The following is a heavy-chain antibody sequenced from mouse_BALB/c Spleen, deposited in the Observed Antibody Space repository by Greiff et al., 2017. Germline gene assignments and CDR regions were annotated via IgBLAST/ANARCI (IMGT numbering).Heavy chain of an antibody. CDR2: ISSGSSTI. CDR1: GFTFSSFG. CDR3: ARTIEVRAWFAY. V-gene: IGHV5-17*02. D-gene: IGHD2-14*01. Sequence: EVKLMESGGGLVQPGGSRKLSCAASGFTFSSFGMHWVRQAPEKGLEWVAYISSGSSTIYYADTVKGRFTISRDNPKNTLFLQMTSLRSEDTAMYYCARTIEVRAWFAYWGQGTLVTVSA. J-gene: IGHJ3*01.